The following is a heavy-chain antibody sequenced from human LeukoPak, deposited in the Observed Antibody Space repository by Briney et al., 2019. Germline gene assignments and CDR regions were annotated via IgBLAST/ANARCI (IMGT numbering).Heavy chain of an antibody. CDR3: ARGGATVTTYSDY. CDR2: INPNSGDT. CDR1: GYTFTGYY. D-gene: IGHD4-17*01. J-gene: IGHJ4*02. Sequence: ASVKVSCKASGYTFTGYYMHWVRQAPGQGLEWMGWINPNSGDTHYAQKLQGRVTMTRDTSISTVYMELSSLRSDDTAVYYCARGGATVTTYSDYWGQGTLVTVSS. V-gene: IGHV1-2*02.